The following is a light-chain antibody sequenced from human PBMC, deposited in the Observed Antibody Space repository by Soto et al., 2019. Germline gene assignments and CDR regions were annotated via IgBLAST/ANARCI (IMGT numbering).Light chain of an antibody. Sequence: QSVLTQPPSVSGAPGQRVTLSCTGNTSNLGAGYDVHWYQQLPGAAPKLVIFGNRNRPSGVSNRFSGSKSDNTASLTISGLQAEDEADYYCSSYTSTSTLYVFGTGTKLTVL. J-gene: IGLJ1*01. CDR1: TSNLGAGYD. CDR2: GNR. V-gene: IGLV1-40*01. CDR3: SSYTSTSTLYV.